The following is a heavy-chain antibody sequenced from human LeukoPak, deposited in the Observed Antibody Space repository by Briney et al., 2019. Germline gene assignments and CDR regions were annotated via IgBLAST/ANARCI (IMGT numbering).Heavy chain of an antibody. Sequence: SQTLSLTCTVSGGSISSGGYYWSWVRQHPGKGLEWIRFIDNSGGSYYNPSLNSRTIISVDTSKNQFSLKLSSVTAADTAMYYCARIKVGSTLDDWGQGTLVTVSS. CDR2: IDNSGGS. D-gene: IGHD1-26*01. CDR1: GGSISSGGYY. CDR3: ARIKVGSTLDD. V-gene: IGHV4-31*03. J-gene: IGHJ4*02.